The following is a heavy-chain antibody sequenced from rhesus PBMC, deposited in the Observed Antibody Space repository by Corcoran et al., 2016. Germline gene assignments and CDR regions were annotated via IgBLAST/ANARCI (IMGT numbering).Heavy chain of an antibody. Sequence: EVQLVESGGGLAKPGGSLRLSCAASGFTFSSYWMNWVRQTPGKGLEWISAINSGGGSTYYADSVTGRFTIARDNSKNTLSLQMNSLRAEDTAVYYCAKVGGSWGYWGQGVLVTVSS. CDR1: GFTFSSYW. CDR2: INSGGGST. J-gene: IGHJ4*01. V-gene: IGHV3S42*01. CDR3: AKVGGSWGY. D-gene: IGHD6-25*01.